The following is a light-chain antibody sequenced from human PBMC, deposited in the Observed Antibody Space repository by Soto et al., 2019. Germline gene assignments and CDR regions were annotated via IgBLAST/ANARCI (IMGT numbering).Light chain of an antibody. J-gene: IGKJ1*01. Sequence: AIRVTQSPSSISASTGDRVTITCRASQEISPFLAWYQQRPGKAPNLLLYASSTLKSVVPSRFSGSGSGTDFTLTISNLQSEDSATYFCQQYYQYPRTFGQGTKVEIK. CDR3: QQYYQYPRT. V-gene: IGKV1-8*01. CDR1: QEISPF. CDR2: ASS.